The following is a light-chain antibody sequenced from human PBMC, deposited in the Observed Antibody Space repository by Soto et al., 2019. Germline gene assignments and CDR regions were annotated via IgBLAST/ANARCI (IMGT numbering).Light chain of an antibody. CDR1: QSVSSN. J-gene: IGKJ2*01. Sequence: EIVMTQSPATLSVSPGERATLSCRASQSVSSNLAWYQQKPGPAPRLLIYGASTRATGIPTRLSGSGSGTEFTLTISSLQSEYFAVYYCQQHDKWPFTFGQGTKLDIK. V-gene: IGKV3-15*01. CDR3: QQHDKWPFT. CDR2: GAS.